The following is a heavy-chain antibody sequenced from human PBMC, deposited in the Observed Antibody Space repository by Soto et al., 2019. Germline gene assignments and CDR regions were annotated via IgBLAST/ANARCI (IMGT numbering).Heavy chain of an antibody. CDR3: AKLWFGELDLDY. J-gene: IGHJ4*02. V-gene: IGHV3-30*18. D-gene: IGHD3-10*01. CDR1: GFTFSSYG. CDR2: ISYDGSNK. Sequence: QVQLVESGGGVVQPGRSLRLSCAASGFTFSSYGMHWVRQAPGKGLERVAVISYDGSNKYYADSVKGRFTISRDNSKNPLYLQMNSLRAEDTAVYYCAKLWFGELDLDYWGQGTLVTVSS.